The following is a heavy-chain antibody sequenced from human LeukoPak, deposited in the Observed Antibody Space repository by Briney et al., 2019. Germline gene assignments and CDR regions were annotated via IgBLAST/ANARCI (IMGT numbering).Heavy chain of an antibody. D-gene: IGHD3-3*01. CDR1: GGSISSYY. J-gene: IGHJ6*03. CDR3: ARGSSYYDFWSGYYTDDYYYYYMDV. CDR2: IYYSGST. Sequence: SETLSLICTVSGGSISSYYWSWIRQPPGKGLEWIGYIYYSGSTNYNPSLKSRVTISVDTSKNQFSLKLSSVTAADTAVYYCARGSSYYDFWSGYYTDDYYYYYMDVWGKGTTVTVSS. V-gene: IGHV4-59*01.